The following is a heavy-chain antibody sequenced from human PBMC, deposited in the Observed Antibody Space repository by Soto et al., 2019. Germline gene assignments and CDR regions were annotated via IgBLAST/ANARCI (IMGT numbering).Heavy chain of an antibody. Sequence: QVQVVQSGAEVKKPGSSVKVSCKVSGGIFTNNAISWVRQAPGQGLEWLGGVIPLFDTAYYAQKFRGRRRISADGATTTAYMELSGLTSADTAVYFCATGGHNDGYNFNPGMDVWGQGTTVTVS. V-gene: IGHV1-69*01. D-gene: IGHD5-18*01. CDR3: ATGGHNDGYNFNPGMDV. CDR1: GGIFTNNA. J-gene: IGHJ6*02. CDR2: VIPLFDTA.